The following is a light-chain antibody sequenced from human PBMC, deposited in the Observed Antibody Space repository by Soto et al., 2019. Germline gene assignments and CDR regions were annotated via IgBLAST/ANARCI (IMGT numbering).Light chain of an antibody. J-gene: IGKJ4*01. Sequence: DLQMTQSPSTLYDSVGDILTSTSRASQSISGWLAWYQQKPGKAPKLLIYKASTLKSGVPSRFSGSGSGTEFTLTISSLQPDDFATYDCQQYKSYSTLTCGGGTKGEIK. CDR2: KAS. V-gene: IGKV1-5*03. CDR1: QSISGW. CDR3: QQYKSYSTLT.